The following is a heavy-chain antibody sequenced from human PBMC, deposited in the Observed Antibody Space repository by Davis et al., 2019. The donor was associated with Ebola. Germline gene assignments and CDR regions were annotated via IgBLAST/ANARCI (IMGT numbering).Heavy chain of an antibody. Sequence: GESLKISCAASEFTFLTNAMSWVRQAPGKGLEWVASLSGSGGSTYYADSVRGRFTISRDILKKTLFLQTNSLRADDTALYYCAKHVWERGVSIYSAVDVWGQGATVTVSS. V-gene: IGHV3-23*01. CDR2: LSGSGGST. CDR3: AKHVWERGVSIYSAVDV. J-gene: IGHJ6*02. CDR1: EFTFLTNA. D-gene: IGHD1-1*01.